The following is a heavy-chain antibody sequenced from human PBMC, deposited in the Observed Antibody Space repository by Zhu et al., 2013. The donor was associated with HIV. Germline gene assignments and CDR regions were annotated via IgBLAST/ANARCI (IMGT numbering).Heavy chain of an antibody. CDR3: ASQRFGAGYGMDV. D-gene: IGHD3-10*01. J-gene: IGHJ6*02. CDR2: IIPIFGTA. Sequence: QVQLGAGLGREVKKPGSSVKVSCKASGGTFSSYAISWVRQAPGQGLEWMGGIIPIFGTANYAQKFQGRVTITADKSTSTAYMELSSLRSEDTAVYYCASQRFGAGYGMDVWGQGTTVTVSS. CDR1: GGTFSSYA. V-gene: IGHV1-69*06.